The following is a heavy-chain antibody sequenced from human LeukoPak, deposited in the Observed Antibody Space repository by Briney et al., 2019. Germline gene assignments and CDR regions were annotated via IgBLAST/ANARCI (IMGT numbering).Heavy chain of an antibody. CDR1: GFTFSSYG. D-gene: IGHD3-9*01. Sequence: PGGSLRLSCAASGFTFSSYGMHWVRQAPGKGLEWVAVMSFDGSHTYYADSVKGRFTTSRDNSKNTLYLQMNSLRAEDTAVYYCAKERVDWRYFDYWGQGTLVTVSS. J-gene: IGHJ4*02. CDR2: MSFDGSHT. CDR3: AKERVDWRYFDY. V-gene: IGHV3-30*18.